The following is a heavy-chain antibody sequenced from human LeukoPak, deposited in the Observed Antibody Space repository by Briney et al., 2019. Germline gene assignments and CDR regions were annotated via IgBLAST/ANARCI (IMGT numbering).Heavy chain of an antibody. CDR1: GGSISSYF. D-gene: IGHD3-16*01. V-gene: IGHV4-4*07. J-gene: IGHJ4*02. CDR3: ARETLGEDYFDY. Sequence: PSETLSLTCTVSGGSISSYFWSWIRQPAGKGLEWIGRIYTSGSTNYNPSLKSRVTMSVDTSKNQFSLQLNSVTPEDTAVYYCARETLGEDYFDYWGQGTLVTVSS. CDR2: IYTSGST.